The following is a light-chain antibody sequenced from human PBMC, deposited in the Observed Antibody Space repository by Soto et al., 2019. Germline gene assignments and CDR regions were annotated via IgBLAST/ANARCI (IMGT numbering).Light chain of an antibody. Sequence: DIVMTQSPDSLAVSLGERATINCTSSQSVLSRSNNKNYLAWYQQKPGQPPKLLIYWASTRESGVPDRFSGSGSGTDFTLTISSLQAEDVAVYYCQQYYSTPYTFGQGTKLEIK. CDR1: QSVLSRSNNKNY. J-gene: IGKJ2*01. CDR2: WAS. V-gene: IGKV4-1*01. CDR3: QQYYSTPYT.